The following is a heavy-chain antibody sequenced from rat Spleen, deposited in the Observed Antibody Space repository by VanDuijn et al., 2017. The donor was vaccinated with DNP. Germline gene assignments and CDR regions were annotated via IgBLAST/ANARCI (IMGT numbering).Heavy chain of an antibody. CDR2: ITGGSRIT. D-gene: IGHD1-12*02. J-gene: IGHJ4*01. V-gene: IGHV5-31*01. CDR1: GFTFSYYW. Sequence: EVQLVASGGDLVQPGRSLKLSCVASGFTFSYYWMAWVRQVPGKGLEWIASITGGSRITSYPDSVKGRFTISRDDAKNTLSLQMNSLRSEDTATYYCARVGDLHDGGDGDVLDVWGQGTSVTVSS. CDR3: ARVGDLHDGGDGDVLDV.